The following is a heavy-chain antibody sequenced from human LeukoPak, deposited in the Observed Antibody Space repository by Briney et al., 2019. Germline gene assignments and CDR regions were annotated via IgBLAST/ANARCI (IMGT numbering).Heavy chain of an antibody. CDR1: GFTFSSYA. V-gene: IGHV3-30*02. CDR3: ARRLGYDYVWGSYRYYFDY. J-gene: IGHJ4*02. D-gene: IGHD3-16*02. Sequence: GGSLRLSCAASGFTFSSYAMHWVRQAPGKGLEWVAFIRSDGSNKSYADSVKGRFTISRDNSKNTLYLQMNSLRTEDTAVYYCARRLGYDYVWGSYRYYFDYWGQGTLVTVSS. CDR2: IRSDGSNK.